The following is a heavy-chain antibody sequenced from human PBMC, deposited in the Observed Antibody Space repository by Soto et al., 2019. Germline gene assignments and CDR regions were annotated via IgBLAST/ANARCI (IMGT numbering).Heavy chain of an antibody. CDR3: ARTIYCSGGSCYGGFDY. CDR2: IIPIFGTA. CDR1: GGTFSSYA. V-gene: IGHV1-69*13. J-gene: IGHJ4*02. Sequence: GASVKVSCKASGGTFSSYAISWVRQAPGQGLEWMGGIIPIFGTANYAQKFQGRVTITADESTSTAYMELRSLRSDDTAVYYCARTIYCSGGSCYGGFDYWGQGTLVTVSS. D-gene: IGHD2-15*01.